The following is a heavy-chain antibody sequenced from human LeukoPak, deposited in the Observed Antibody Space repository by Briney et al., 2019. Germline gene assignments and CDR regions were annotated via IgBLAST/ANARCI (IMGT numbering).Heavy chain of an antibody. CDR1: GFTFDDYT. V-gene: IGHV3-23*01. CDR3: GKESTTCYHDY. CDR2: ISGSGGST. J-gene: IGHJ4*02. Sequence: GGSLRPSCAASGFTFDDYTMHWVRQAPGKGLEWVSAISGSGGSTYYADAVRGRFTISRDNSKNTLYLQMNSLRDEDTAVYYCGKESTTCYHDYWGQGTLVTVSS. D-gene: IGHD2-2*01.